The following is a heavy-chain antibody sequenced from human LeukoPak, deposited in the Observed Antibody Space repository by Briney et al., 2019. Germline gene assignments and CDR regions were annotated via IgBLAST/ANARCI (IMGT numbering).Heavy chain of an antibody. CDR1: GFTFSSYA. D-gene: IGHD6-13*01. CDR3: AKRMGPSIAATDLDY. Sequence: GGSLRLSCAASGFTFSSYAMSWVRQAPGKGLEWVSAISGSGGSTYYADSVKGRFTISRDNSKNTLYLQMNSLRVEDTAVYYCAKRMGPSIAATDLDYWGQGTLVTVSS. V-gene: IGHV3-23*01. CDR2: ISGSGGST. J-gene: IGHJ4*02.